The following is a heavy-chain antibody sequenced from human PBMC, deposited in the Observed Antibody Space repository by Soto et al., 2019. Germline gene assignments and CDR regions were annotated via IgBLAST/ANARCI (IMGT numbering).Heavy chain of an antibody. CDR3: ARELWGKQQLDDY. CDR2: IYSGGST. V-gene: IGHV3-66*01. CDR1: GFTVSSNY. D-gene: IGHD6-13*01. Sequence: PGGSLRLSCAASGFTVSSNYMSWVRQAPGKGLEWVSVIYSGGSTYYADSVKGRFTISRDNSKNTLYLQMNSLRAEDTAVYYCARELWGKQQLDDYWGQGTLVTVSS. J-gene: IGHJ4*02.